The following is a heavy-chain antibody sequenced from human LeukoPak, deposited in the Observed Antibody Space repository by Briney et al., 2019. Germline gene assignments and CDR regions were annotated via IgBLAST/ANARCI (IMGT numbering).Heavy chain of an antibody. CDR2: ITGSGGST. J-gene: IGHJ4*02. CDR3: EKSLLEFSYGKIDY. D-gene: IGHD3-3*02. V-gene: IGHV3-23*01. CDR1: GFTFSSYA. Sequence: GGSLRLSCVASGFTFSSYAMNWVRQARGKGLEGVSAITGSGGSTYYADSVKGRFTISRDNSKKTLYLQMNSLRADGRAVYYCEKSLLEFSYGKIDYWGQGTLVTVSS.